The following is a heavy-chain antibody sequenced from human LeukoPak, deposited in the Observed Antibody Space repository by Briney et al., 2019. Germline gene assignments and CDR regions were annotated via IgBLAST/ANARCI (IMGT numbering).Heavy chain of an antibody. CDR3: ASGPLYSSGWSGTYYFDY. CDR1: GYSISSGYY. V-gene: IGHV4-38-2*01. J-gene: IGHJ4*02. D-gene: IGHD6-19*01. Sequence: PSETLSLTCAVSGYSISSGYYWGWIRQPPGKGLEWIGSIYHSGSTYYNPSLKSRVTISVDTSKNQFSLRLSSVTAADTAVYYCASGPLYSSGWSGTYYFDYWGQGTLVTVSS. CDR2: IYHSGST.